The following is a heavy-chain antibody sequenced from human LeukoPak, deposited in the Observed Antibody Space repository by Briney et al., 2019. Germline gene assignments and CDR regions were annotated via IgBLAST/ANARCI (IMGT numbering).Heavy chain of an antibody. J-gene: IGHJ4*02. V-gene: IGHV4-4*07. Sequence: SETLSLSCAVSGDSITAYYLTWIRQAAGRGLEWIGRIHTGGSTNYNPSLRGRLYMSLDTSKNQFSLRLSSVTAADTAVYYCATTAPSSGWSHDSWGQGTLVIVSS. D-gene: IGHD6-19*01. CDR1: GDSITAYY. CDR3: ATTAPSSGWSHDS. CDR2: IHTGGST.